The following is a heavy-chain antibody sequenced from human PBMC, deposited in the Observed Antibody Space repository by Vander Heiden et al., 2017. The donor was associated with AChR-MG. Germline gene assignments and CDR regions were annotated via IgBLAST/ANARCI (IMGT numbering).Heavy chain of an antibody. Sequence: QVQLVESGGGVVQPGRSLRLSCAASGFTFSGYGMHWVSQAPGKGLEWVAVISYDGSNKYYADSVKGRFTISRDNSKNTLYLQMNSLRAEDTAVYYCAKDLRQLVFLDAFDIWGQGTMVTVSS. V-gene: IGHV3-30*18. CDR2: ISYDGSNK. CDR1: GFTFSGYG. CDR3: AKDLRQLVFLDAFDI. J-gene: IGHJ3*02. D-gene: IGHD6-13*01.